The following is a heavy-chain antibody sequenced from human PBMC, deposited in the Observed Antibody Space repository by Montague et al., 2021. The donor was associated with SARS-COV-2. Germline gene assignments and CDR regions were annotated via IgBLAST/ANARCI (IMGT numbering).Heavy chain of an antibody. D-gene: IGHD4-23*01. V-gene: IGHV4-59*01. Sequence: SETLSLTCTVSGGSITGYYWSWLRRSPGKGLEWISYIYDGGAVNSNPSLWSRVTISTYTSKNQLSPKVNSVTAADTAVYYCVRDHPYGGPRGACDIWGQGTVVTVSS. CDR2: IYDGGAV. CDR3: VRDHPYGGPRGACDI. J-gene: IGHJ3*02. CDR1: GGSITGYY.